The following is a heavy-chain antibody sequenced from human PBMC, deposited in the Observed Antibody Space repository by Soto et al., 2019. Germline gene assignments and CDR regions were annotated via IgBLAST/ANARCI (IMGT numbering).Heavy chain of an antibody. CDR2: MNPNSGNT. D-gene: IGHD2-2*01. J-gene: IGHJ4*02. Sequence: QVQLVQSGAEVKKPGASVKVSCKASGYTFTSYDINWVRQATGQGLEWRGWMNPNSGNTGYAQKFQGSVTLTRNTSIMTGYMELSSLRSEDAAVYYCDMYQHLYYFDTWGQGTLVIVSS. CDR1: GYTFTSYD. CDR3: DMYQHLYYFDT. V-gene: IGHV1-8*01.